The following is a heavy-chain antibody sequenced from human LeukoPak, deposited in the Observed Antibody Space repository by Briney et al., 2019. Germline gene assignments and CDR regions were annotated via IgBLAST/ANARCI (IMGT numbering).Heavy chain of an antibody. Sequence: SQTLSLTCTVSGGSISSGGYYWSWIRQPPGKGLEWIGYIYYSGSTNYNPSLKSRVTISVDTSKNQFSLKLSSVTAADTAVYYCATTKILWFGESDYYYYGMDVWGQGTTVTVSS. CDR3: ATTKILWFGESDYYYYGMDV. CDR1: GGSISSGGYY. J-gene: IGHJ6*02. V-gene: IGHV4-61*08. D-gene: IGHD3-10*01. CDR2: IYYSGST.